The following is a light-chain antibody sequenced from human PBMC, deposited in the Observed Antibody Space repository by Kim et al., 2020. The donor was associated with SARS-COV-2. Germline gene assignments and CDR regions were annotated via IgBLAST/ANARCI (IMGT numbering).Light chain of an antibody. CDR2: GNS. CDR1: SSNIGAGYD. J-gene: IGLJ2*01. Sequence: VTGSCNGSSSNIGAGYDVLWYQQLPGTAPKLVIYGNSNRPSGVPDRSSGSKSGTSASLAITGLQAEDEADYYCQSYDSSLSAVVFGGGTQLTVL. V-gene: IGLV1-40*01. CDR3: QSYDSSLSAVV.